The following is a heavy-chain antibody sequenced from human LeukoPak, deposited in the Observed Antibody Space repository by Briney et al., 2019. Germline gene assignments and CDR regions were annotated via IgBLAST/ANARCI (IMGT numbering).Heavy chain of an antibody. Sequence: ASVNVSFTSSGYTFTISDISGVRQATGRGLELMGGMNPNSGNAGYAQKFQGRFTMTRTTSISTVYMELSSLRSEDTAVYYCALTYYYDSSGRFDYWGQGTLVTVSS. J-gene: IGHJ4*02. D-gene: IGHD3-22*01. CDR2: MNPNSGNA. CDR3: ALTYYYDSSGRFDY. V-gene: IGHV1-8*01. CDR1: GYTFTISD.